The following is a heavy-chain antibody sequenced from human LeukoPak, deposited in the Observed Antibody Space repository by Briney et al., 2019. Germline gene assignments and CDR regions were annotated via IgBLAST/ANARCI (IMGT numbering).Heavy chain of an antibody. V-gene: IGHV3-72*01. Sequence: GGSLRLSCAASGFTFSNHSMNWVRQAPGKGLEWVGRIRNKANSQPTEYAASVKGRFTISRDDSKNSLYLQMNSLKTEDTAVYYCAREKYYYDSSTLFDYWGQGTLVTVSS. CDR3: AREKYYYDSSTLFDY. D-gene: IGHD3-22*01. CDR1: GFTFSNHS. CDR2: IRNKANSQPT. J-gene: IGHJ4*02.